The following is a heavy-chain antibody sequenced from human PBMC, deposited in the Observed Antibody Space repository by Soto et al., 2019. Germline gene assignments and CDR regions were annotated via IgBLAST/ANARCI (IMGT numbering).Heavy chain of an antibody. CDR2: ITTDKGKT. CDR1: GYTFTNYG. V-gene: IGHV1-18*01. CDR3: ATRSPAIDY. Sequence: QVQLVQSGPEVKEPGASVKVSCKTSGYTFTNYGISWVRQAPGQGLEWMGWITTDKGKTTYAQKFQDRVTMTTDTSTSTAYMELRSLRSHDTVTYYCATRSPAIDYWGQGTLVTVSS. J-gene: IGHJ4*02.